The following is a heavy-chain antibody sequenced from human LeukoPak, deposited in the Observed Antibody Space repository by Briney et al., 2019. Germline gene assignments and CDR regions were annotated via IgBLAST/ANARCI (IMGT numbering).Heavy chain of an antibody. V-gene: IGHV3-23*01. Sequence: PGGSLRLSCAASGFTFSSYPMSWVRQAPGKGLEWVSAIRGSGGDTYYADSVKGRFTISRDNSKNTLSLQMNSLRADDTAVYYCAKVAGNEYYYYYGMDVWGQGTTVTVSS. D-gene: IGHD6-19*01. CDR2: IRGSGGDT. CDR3: AKVAGNEYYYYYGMDV. CDR1: GFTFSSYP. J-gene: IGHJ6*02.